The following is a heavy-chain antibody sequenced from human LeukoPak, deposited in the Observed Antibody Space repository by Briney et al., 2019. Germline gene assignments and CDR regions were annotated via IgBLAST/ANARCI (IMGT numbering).Heavy chain of an antibody. CDR2: IYHSGST. D-gene: IGHD2/OR15-2a*01. CDR3: ARAGGDSIFDYYYYMDV. V-gene: IGHV4-38-2*02. CDR1: GYSISSGYY. J-gene: IGHJ6*03. Sequence: SETLSLTCTVSGYSISSGYYWGWIRQPPGKGLEWIGSIYHSGSTYYNPSLKSRVTISVDTSKNQFSLKLSSVTAADTAVYYCARAGGDSIFDYYYYMDVWGKGTTVTVSS.